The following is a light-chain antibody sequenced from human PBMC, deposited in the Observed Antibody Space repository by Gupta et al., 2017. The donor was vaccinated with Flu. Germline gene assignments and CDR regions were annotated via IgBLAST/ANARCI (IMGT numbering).Light chain of an antibody. Sequence: RATLSCRASQSFSSSYLAWYQQKPGQAPRLLIYGASSRATGIPDRFSGSGSGTDFTLTISRLEPEDFAVYYCQQYGSSPPYTFGQGTKLEIK. CDR2: GAS. V-gene: IGKV3-20*01. CDR3: QQYGSSPPYT. CDR1: QSFSSSY. J-gene: IGKJ2*01.